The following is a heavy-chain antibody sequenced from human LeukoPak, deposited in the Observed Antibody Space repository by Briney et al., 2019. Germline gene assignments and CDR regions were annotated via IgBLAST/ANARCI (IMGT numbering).Heavy chain of an antibody. Sequence: PSETLSLTCTVSDGSITTDDYFWSWIRQPPGKGLEWIGYISHSGRTLSNPSLESRVTMSVDRSRNQFSLKLTSVTAADTAVYYCARARPGYSSSPGAFDIWGQGTMVTVSS. V-gene: IGHV4-30-2*01. CDR1: DGSITTDDYF. J-gene: IGHJ3*02. CDR3: ARARPGYSSSPGAFDI. CDR2: ISHSGRT. D-gene: IGHD6-13*01.